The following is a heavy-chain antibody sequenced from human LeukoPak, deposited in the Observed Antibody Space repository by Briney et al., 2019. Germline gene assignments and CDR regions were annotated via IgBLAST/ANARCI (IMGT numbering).Heavy chain of an antibody. Sequence: GGSLRLSCAASGFTVRNNYMSWVRQAPGKGLEWVSVIYSGGSTYYADSVKGRFTFSKDNSNNTLYLQMNSLRAEDTAVYYCAREVGATKNYFAYWGQGTLVTVSS. CDR1: GFTVRNNY. CDR2: IYSGGST. V-gene: IGHV3-53*01. D-gene: IGHD1-26*01. J-gene: IGHJ4*02. CDR3: AREVGATKNYFAY.